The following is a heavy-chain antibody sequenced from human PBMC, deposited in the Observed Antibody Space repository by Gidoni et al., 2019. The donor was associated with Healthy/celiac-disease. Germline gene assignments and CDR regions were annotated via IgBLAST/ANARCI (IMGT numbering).Heavy chain of an antibody. V-gene: IGHV3-48*01. CDR1: GFTFSSYS. D-gene: IGHD6-13*01. CDR2: ISSSSSTI. CDR3: ARPYSSTRIQYFQH. J-gene: IGHJ1*01. Sequence: EVQLVESGGGLVQPGGSLRLSCAASGFTFSSYSMNWVRQAPGKGLEWVSYISSSSSTIYYADSVKGRFTISRDNAKNSLYLQMNSLRAEDTAVYYCARPYSSTRIQYFQHWGQGTLVTVSS.